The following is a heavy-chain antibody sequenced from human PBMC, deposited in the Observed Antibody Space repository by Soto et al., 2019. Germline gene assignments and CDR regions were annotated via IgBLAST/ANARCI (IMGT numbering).Heavy chain of an antibody. CDR1: GGSFSGYY. J-gene: IGHJ4*02. V-gene: IGHV4-34*01. D-gene: IGHD6-19*01. CDR3: ARGRKYSCSSRIAVGGIHGSIDY. Sequence: SETLSLTCAVYGGSFSGYYWSWIRQPPGKGLEWIGEINHSGSTNYNPSLKSRVTISVDTSKNQFSLKLSSVTAADTAVYYCARGRKYSCSSRIAVGGIHGSIDYWGQGTLVTVSS. CDR2: INHSGST.